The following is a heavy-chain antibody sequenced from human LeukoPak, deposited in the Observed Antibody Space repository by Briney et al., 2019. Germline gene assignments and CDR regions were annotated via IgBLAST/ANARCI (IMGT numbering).Heavy chain of an antibody. CDR3: ARGRTELWFGELLYDY. V-gene: IGHV4-59*01. Sequence: PSETLSFTCTVSGGSISSYYWSWIRQPPGKGLEWIGYIYYSGSTNYNPSLKSRVTISVDTSKNQFSLKLSSVTAADTAVYYCARGRTELWFGELLYDYWGQGTLVTVSS. D-gene: IGHD3-10*01. CDR2: IYYSGST. CDR1: GGSISSYY. J-gene: IGHJ4*02.